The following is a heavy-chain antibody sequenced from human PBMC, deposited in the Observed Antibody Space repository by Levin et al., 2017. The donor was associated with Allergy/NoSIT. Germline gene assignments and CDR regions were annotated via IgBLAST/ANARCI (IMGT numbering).Heavy chain of an antibody. D-gene: IGHD6-13*01. CDR2: IYYSGST. CDR1: GGSVSSDSYY. Sequence: SETLSLTCTVSGGSVSSDSYYWDWIRQPPGRGLEWIGSIYYSGSTYYNPSLKSRVTISVDTSKNHFSLKLSSVTAADTAVYYCATRSSWDAYGDYWGQGTLVTVSA. CDR3: ATRSSWDAYGDY. V-gene: IGHV4-39*02. J-gene: IGHJ4*02.